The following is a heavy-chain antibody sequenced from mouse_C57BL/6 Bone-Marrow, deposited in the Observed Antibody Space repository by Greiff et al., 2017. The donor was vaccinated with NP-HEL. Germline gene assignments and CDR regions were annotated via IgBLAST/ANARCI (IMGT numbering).Heavy chain of an antibody. CDR3: AIHIGYSWCAY. CDR1: GFTFSSYG. CDR2: ISIGGSYT. Sequence: EVQVVESGGDLVKPGGSLKLSCAASGFTFSSYGMSWVRQTPDKRLEWVATISIGGSYTYYPDSVKGRFTISRDNAKNTLYLQMGSLKSEDTAMDDCAIHIGYSWCAYWGQGTLVTVSA. V-gene: IGHV5-6*01. J-gene: IGHJ3*01. D-gene: IGHD2-2*01.